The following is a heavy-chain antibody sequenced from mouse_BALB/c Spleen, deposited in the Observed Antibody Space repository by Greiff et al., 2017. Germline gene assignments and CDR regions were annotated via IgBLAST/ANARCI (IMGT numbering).Heavy chain of an antibody. J-gene: IGHJ4*01. D-gene: IGHD2-4*01. Sequence: QVQLQQSGAELMKPGASVKISCKATGYTFSSYWIEWVKQRPGHGLEWIGEILPGSGSTNYNEKFKGKATFTADTSSNTAYLQLSSLTSEDTAVYYCVRDYDVNYAMDYWGQGTSVTVSS. CDR2: ILPGSGST. CDR3: VRDYDVNYAMDY. V-gene: IGHV1-9*01. CDR1: GYTFSSYW.